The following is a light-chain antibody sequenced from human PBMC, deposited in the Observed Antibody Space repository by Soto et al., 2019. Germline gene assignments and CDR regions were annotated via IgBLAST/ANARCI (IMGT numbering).Light chain of an antibody. V-gene: IGKV1-9*01. Sequence: DIHLTQSPSFLSASVGDRVTITCRASQGISSYLAWYQQKPGKAPKLLIYAASTLQSGVPSRFSGSGSGTEFTLAISSLQPEDFATYYCQQLNSYLFTFGPGTKVDIK. J-gene: IGKJ3*01. CDR3: QQLNSYLFT. CDR1: QGISSY. CDR2: AAS.